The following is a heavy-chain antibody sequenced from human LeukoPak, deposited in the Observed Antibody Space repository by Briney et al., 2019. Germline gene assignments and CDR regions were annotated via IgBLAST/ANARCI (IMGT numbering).Heavy chain of an antibody. J-gene: IGHJ5*02. CDR3: ARAPDMSSYGLVRWFDP. D-gene: IGHD5-18*01. CDR1: VYTFTGYY. V-gene: IGHV1-2*02. CDR2: INPNSGGT. Sequence: GASVKVSCKASVYTFTGYYMHWVRQAPGQGREWMGWINPNSGGTNYAQKFQRRVTLTTHPSINTAYMELSRLRSDDTAVSYCARAPDMSSYGLVRWFDPWGQGTLVTVSS.